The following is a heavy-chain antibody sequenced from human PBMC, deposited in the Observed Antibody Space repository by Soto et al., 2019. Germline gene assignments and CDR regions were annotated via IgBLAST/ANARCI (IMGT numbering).Heavy chain of an antibody. CDR1: GDSISAYS. CDR3: AREGNLGRWLQPLDF. CDR2: IHYNGNT. Sequence: QVQLQVSGPGLVKPSETLSLTCTVSGDSISAYSWSWVRQPPGKGLEWIGNIHYNGNTKYSPSLKSRVTMSVDTSKNHSSLRLISVTAADTAIYFCAREGNLGRWLQPLDFWGQGTLVTVSS. V-gene: IGHV4-59*01. D-gene: IGHD5-12*01. J-gene: IGHJ4*02.